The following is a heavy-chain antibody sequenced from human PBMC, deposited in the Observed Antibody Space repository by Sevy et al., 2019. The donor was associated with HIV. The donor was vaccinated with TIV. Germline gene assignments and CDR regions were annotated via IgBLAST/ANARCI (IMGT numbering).Heavy chain of an antibody. D-gene: IGHD6-13*01. CDR3: AKDDPNSRYSNSWYWGFDY. V-gene: IGHV3-9*01. Sequence: GGSLRLSCAASGFTFDDYAMHWVRQAPGKGLEWVSGISWNSGSIGYADSVKGRFTISRDNAKNSLYLQMNSLRAEDTALYYSAKDDPNSRYSNSWYWGFDYWGQGTLVTVSS. CDR2: ISWNSGSI. J-gene: IGHJ4*02. CDR1: GFTFDDYA.